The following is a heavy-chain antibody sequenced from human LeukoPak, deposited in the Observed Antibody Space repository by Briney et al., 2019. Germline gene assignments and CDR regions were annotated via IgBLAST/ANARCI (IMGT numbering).Heavy chain of an antibody. V-gene: IGHV3-74*01. J-gene: IGHJ4*02. CDR1: GFTFSSYW. Sequence: GGSLRLSCAVSGFTFSSYWMHWVRQAPGKGLVWVSRISSDGSGTSYADSVKGRFTISRDNAKNTLYLQVNSLRAEDTGVYYCARANHPTYYDSSGYYQDYWGQGTLVTVSS. CDR2: ISSDGSGT. D-gene: IGHD3-22*01. CDR3: ARANHPTYYDSSGYYQDY.